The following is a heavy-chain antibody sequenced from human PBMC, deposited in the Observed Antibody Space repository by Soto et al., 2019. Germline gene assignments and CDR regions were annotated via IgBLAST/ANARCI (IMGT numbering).Heavy chain of an antibody. CDR1: GFTFSSYG. D-gene: IGHD3-16*02. Sequence: EVQLLESGGGLLQPGGSLRLSCAASGFTFSSYGLSWVRQAPGKGLEWVSGISGSGGSTYYADSVKGRFTISRDNSKNTLYLQMNSLRAEDTAVYYCAKSLGDMVTFGGVIIVTLGDYWGQGTLVTVTS. J-gene: IGHJ4*02. V-gene: IGHV3-23*01. CDR2: ISGSGGST. CDR3: AKSLGDMVTFGGVIIVTLGDY.